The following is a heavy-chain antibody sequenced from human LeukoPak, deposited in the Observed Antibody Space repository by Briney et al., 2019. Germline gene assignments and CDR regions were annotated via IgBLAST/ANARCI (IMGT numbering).Heavy chain of an antibody. CDR3: ASGGYSGYDLYYYYGMDV. CDR2: IIPIFGTA. Sequence: SVKVSCKASGGTFSSYAISWVRQAPGQGLKWMGGIIPIFGTANYAQKFQGRVTITADESTSTAYMELSSLRSEDTAVYYCASGGYSGYDLYYYYGMDVWGQGTTVTVSS. J-gene: IGHJ6*02. CDR1: GGTFSSYA. V-gene: IGHV1-69*13. D-gene: IGHD5-12*01.